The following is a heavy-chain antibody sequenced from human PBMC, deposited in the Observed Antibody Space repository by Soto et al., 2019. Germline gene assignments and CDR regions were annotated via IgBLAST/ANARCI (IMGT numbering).Heavy chain of an antibody. CDR2: VSYSGNT. Sequence: ETLSLTFTVSGGSFSGSSYYWGWIRQPPGKGLEWIGSVSYSGNTYYNPSLKSRVTLSVGTSKNQFSLKLSSVTAADTAMYYCARHPGYYYGMDVWGQGTTVTVSS. CDR3: ARHPGYYYGMDV. CDR1: GGSFSGSSYY. V-gene: IGHV4-39*01. J-gene: IGHJ6*02.